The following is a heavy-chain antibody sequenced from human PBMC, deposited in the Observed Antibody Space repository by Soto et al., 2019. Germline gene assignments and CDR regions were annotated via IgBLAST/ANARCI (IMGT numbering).Heavy chain of an antibody. CDR2: VNGDSGNT. V-gene: IGHV1-18*01. CDR3: ARGTGLIDGSDL. J-gene: IGHJ3*01. CDR1: GYTFSNYG. Sequence: QVHLVQSGGEVKKPGASVKISCQTSGYTFSNYGITWVRQAPGQGLEWVGWVNGDSGNTNYAQNMEGRVTMTTDASTATADMELRNLRSDDTATYYCARGTGLIDGSDLWGQGTVVSVSS.